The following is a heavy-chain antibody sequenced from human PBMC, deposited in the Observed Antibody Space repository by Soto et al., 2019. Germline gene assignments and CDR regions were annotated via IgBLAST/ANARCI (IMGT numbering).Heavy chain of an antibody. V-gene: IGHV4-59*01. D-gene: IGHD3-16*01. CDR1: GASITSNY. J-gene: IGHJ4*02. CDR2: IYYRGST. Sequence: QVQLQVSGPGLVTPSETLSLTCTVSGASITSNYWSWVRQPPGKGVEWIGYIYYRGSTRYNPSLKCRVTVSVDTSTDQFSLRLSSLTAADTAVYYCARDLTGGGDYWGQGTLVTVSP. CDR3: ARDLTGGGDY.